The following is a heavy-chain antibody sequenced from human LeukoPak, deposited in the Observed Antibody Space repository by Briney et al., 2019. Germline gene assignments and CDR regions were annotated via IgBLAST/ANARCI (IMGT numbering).Heavy chain of an antibody. J-gene: IGHJ3*02. Sequence: GGSLRLSCAASGYTFSGYWMSWVRQAPGKGLEWVANINQGGNEKYYVDSVKGRFTISRDNAKNSLYLQMNSLRAEDTAVYYCAVVGATRAFDIWGQGTMVTVSS. CDR1: GYTFSGYW. V-gene: IGHV3-7*01. CDR2: INQGGNEK. D-gene: IGHD1-26*01. CDR3: AVVGATRAFDI.